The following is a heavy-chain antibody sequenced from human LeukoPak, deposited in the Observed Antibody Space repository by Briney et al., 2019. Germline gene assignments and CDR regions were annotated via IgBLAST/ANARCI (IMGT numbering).Heavy chain of an antibody. J-gene: IGHJ4*02. CDR1: GYTFTSYY. Sequence: GASVKVSCKASGYTFTSYYMHWVRQAPGQGLEWMGWISAYNGNTNYAQKLQGRVTMTTDTSTSTAYMELRSLRSDDTAVYYCAREKYSLLDYWGQGTLVTVSS. CDR2: ISAYNGNT. D-gene: IGHD1-26*01. V-gene: IGHV1-18*04. CDR3: AREKYSLLDY.